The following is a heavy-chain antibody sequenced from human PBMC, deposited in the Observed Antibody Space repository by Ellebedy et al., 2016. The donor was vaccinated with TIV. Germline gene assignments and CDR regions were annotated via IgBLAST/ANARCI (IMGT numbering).Heavy chain of an antibody. J-gene: IGHJ6*02. CDR2: ISSSGRST. D-gene: IGHD3-22*01. CDR1: GFTFSSYA. CDR3: ARLATYYYDSSGYYYDYYYGMDV. V-gene: IGHV3-23*01. Sequence: GESLKISCAASGFTFSSYAMSWVRQAPGKGLKWVSAISSSGRSTYYADSVKGRFTISRDNSTNTLYLQMHSLRAEDTAVYYCARLATYYYDSSGYYYDYYYGMDVWGQGTTVTVSS.